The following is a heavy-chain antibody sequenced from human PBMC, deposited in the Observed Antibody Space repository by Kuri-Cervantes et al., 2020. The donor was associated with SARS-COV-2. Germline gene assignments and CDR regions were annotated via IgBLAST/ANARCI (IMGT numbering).Heavy chain of an antibody. CDR1: GFTFSSYW. V-gene: IGHV3-74*01. CDR2: INSDGSST. CDR3: VRDGDHWNFDY. Sequence: GGSLRLSCAASGFTFSSYWMHWVRQAPGKGLVWVSRINSDGSSTSYADSVKGRFTISRDNAKNMLFLQMNSLRAEDTAVYYCVRDGDHWNFDYWGQGTQVTVSS. D-gene: IGHD1-1*01. J-gene: IGHJ4*02.